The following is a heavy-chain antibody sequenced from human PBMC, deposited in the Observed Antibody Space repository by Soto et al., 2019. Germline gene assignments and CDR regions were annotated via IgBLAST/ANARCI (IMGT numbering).Heavy chain of an antibody. Sequence: GASVKVSCKASEYTFTSYVMHWVRQAPGQSLEWIGWINAGNGHTKYSQKFQDRVTTTRDTSANTAYMELSRLRSEDTAVYYCARELQGLYYFDYWGQGALVTVSS. CDR2: INAGNGHT. J-gene: IGHJ4*02. D-gene: IGHD4-4*01. CDR1: EYTFTSYV. CDR3: ARELQGLYYFDY. V-gene: IGHV1-3*01.